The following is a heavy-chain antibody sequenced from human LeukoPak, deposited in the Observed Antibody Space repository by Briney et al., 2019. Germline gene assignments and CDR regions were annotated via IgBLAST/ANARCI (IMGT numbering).Heavy chain of an antibody. CDR1: GFTFNHYA. D-gene: IGHD3-22*01. J-gene: IGHJ6*02. CDR3: ARGAVGSSGLGMDV. Sequence: GVSLRLSCAASGFTFNHYAMSWVRQAPGKGLEWVSGINHHGHTFYADSVKGRFTISRDNSKNTVFLQMNSLRADDTAVYYCARGAVGSSGLGMDVWGQGTTVTVSS. V-gene: IGHV3-23*01. CDR2: INHHGHT.